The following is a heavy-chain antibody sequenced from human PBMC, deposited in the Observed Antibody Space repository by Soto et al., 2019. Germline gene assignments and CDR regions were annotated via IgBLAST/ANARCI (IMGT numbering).Heavy chain of an antibody. D-gene: IGHD3-16*01. Sequence: APVKVSCKASGYTFTSYDINWVRQATGQGLESTGWMNPNSGNTGYAQKFQGRVTMTRNNYISPAYMELSSLRSEETAVYYGARGFSLSVCYYYYRMDVWGEGTTVTLSS. CDR2: MNPNSGNT. CDR1: GYTFTSYD. J-gene: IGHJ6*02. V-gene: IGHV1-8*01. CDR3: ARGFSLSVCYYYYRMDV.